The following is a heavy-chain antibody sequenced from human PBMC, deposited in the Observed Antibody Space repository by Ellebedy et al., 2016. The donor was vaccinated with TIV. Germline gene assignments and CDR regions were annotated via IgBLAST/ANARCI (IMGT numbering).Heavy chain of an antibody. D-gene: IGHD3-22*01. V-gene: IGHV3-9*01. CDR1: GFTFDDYA. Sequence: GGSLRLSXAASGFTFDDYAMHWVRQAPGKGLEWVSGISWNSGSIGYADSVKGRFTISRDNVQNSLYLQMNSLRAEDTAVYYCARGWAEYYYDSSGLHWGQGTLVTVSS. CDR3: ARGWAEYYYDSSGLH. CDR2: ISWNSGSI. J-gene: IGHJ4*02.